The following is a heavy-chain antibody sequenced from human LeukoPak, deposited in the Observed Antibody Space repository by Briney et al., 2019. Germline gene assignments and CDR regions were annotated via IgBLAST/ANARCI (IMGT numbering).Heavy chain of an antibody. CDR2: ISSSGSTI. Sequence: PGGSLRLSCAASGFTFSDYYMSWIRQAQGKGLEWVSYISSSGSTIYYADSVKGRFTISRDNAKNSLYLQMNSLRAEDTAVYYCARASVTTDYYYYYMDVWGKGTTVTVSS. V-gene: IGHV3-11*04. CDR3: ARASVTTDYYYYYMDV. D-gene: IGHD4-17*01. J-gene: IGHJ6*03. CDR1: GFTFSDYY.